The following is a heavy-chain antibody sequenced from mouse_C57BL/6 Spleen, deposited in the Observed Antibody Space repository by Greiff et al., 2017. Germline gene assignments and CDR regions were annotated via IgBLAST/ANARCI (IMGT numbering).Heavy chain of an antibody. D-gene: IGHD2-3*01. Sequence: QVHVKQPGTELVKPGASVKLSCKASGYTFTSYWMRWVKQRPGQGLEWIGNINPSNGGTNYNEKFKSKATLTVDKSSSTAYMQLSSLTSEDSAVYYCAREGDGYYAVFAYWGQGTLVTVSA. V-gene: IGHV1-53*01. CDR2: INPSNGGT. CDR1: GYTFTSYW. CDR3: AREGDGYYAVFAY. J-gene: IGHJ3*01.